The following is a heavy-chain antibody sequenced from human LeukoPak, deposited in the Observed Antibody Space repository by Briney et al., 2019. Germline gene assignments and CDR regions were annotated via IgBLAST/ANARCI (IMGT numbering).Heavy chain of an antibody. D-gene: IGHD6-13*01. J-gene: IGHJ4*02. V-gene: IGHV3-66*01. CDR2: IYSGGST. Sequence: PGGSLRLSCAASGFTVSSKYMSWVRQAPGKGLEWVSVIYSGGSTYYADSVKGRFTISRDNSKNTVYLQMNSLRAEDTAVYYCARGPYSSNWYVDYWGQGTLVTVAS. CDR1: GFTVSSKY. CDR3: ARGPYSSNWYVDY.